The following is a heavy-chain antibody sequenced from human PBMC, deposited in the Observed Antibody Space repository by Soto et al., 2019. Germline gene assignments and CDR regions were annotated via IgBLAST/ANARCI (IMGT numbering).Heavy chain of an antibody. V-gene: IGHV4-34*01. CDR3: ARKVGPTVGVRRGWFDP. CDR1: GGSFSGYY. D-gene: IGHD1-26*01. J-gene: IGHJ5*02. CDR2: INHSGST. Sequence: QVQLQQWGAGLLKPSETLSLTCAVYGGSFSGYYWSWIRQPPGKGLEWIGEINHSGSTNYNPSLKSRVTISVDTSKNQFSLKLSSVTAADTAVYYCARKVGPTVGVRRGWFDPWGQGTLVTVSS.